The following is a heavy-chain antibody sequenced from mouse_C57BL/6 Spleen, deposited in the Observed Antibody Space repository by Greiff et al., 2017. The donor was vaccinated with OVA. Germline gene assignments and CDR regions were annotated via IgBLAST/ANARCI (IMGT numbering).Heavy chain of an antibody. D-gene: IGHD2-12*01. J-gene: IGHJ2*01. CDR3: ARSSYSFDY. Sequence: VMLVESGAELARPGASVKMSCKASGYTFTSYTMHWVKQRPGQGLEWIGYINPSSGYTKYNQKFKDKATLTADKSSSTAYMQLSSLTSEDSAVYYCARSSYSFDYWGQVTTLTVSS. V-gene: IGHV1-4*01. CDR1: GYTFTSYT. CDR2: INPSSGYT.